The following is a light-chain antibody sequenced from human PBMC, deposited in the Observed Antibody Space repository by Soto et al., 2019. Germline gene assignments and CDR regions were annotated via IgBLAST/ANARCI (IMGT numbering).Light chain of an antibody. Sequence: QSVLTQPPSASGTPGQTVTISSSGSRSDIGSNSVSWYQHLPGTATKLLIYNDNQRPSGVPDRFSGSRSGTSASLAISGLQSEDEADYYCAAWDDSLTGPLFGTGTKLTVL. J-gene: IGLJ1*01. CDR2: NDN. CDR3: AAWDDSLTGPL. V-gene: IGLV1-44*01. CDR1: RSDIGSNS.